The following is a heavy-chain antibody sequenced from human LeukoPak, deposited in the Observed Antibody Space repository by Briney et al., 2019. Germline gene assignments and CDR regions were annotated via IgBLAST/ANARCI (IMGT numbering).Heavy chain of an antibody. CDR1: GFTFSSQS. CDR2: ISGSGDIT. J-gene: IGHJ4*02. CDR3: AKEPDLWFGEYYFDY. V-gene: IGHV3-23*01. Sequence: GGSLRLSCAASGFTFSSQSMTWVRQAPGKGLEWVSGISGSGDITYYADSVKGRFTISRDNSKNTLYLQMNSLRAEDTAVYYCAKEPDLWFGEYYFDYWGQGTLVTVSS. D-gene: IGHD3-10*01.